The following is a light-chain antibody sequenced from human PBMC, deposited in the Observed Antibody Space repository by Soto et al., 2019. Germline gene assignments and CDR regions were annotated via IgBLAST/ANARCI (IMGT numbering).Light chain of an antibody. CDR1: QSVSSSN. CDR3: QQYNFWPLP. Sequence: SSQSVSSSNLAWYQQKRGQSPRLLIYGASTRATVIPASFSGSGSGTEYTLTISSLQSEDFAVYYCQQYNFWPLPFGGGTKVDI. J-gene: IGKJ4*01. V-gene: IGKV3-15*01. CDR2: GAS.